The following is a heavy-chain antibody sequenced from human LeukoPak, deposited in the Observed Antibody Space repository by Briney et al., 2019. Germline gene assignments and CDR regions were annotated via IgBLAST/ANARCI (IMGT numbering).Heavy chain of an antibody. CDR2: IKQDGSEK. V-gene: IGHV3-7*01. CDR3: ARHRSGGSQDDAFDI. CDR1: GFTFSNYW. J-gene: IGHJ3*02. Sequence: GGSLRLSCEASGFTFSNYWMSWVRQAPGKGLEWVADIKQDGSEKYYVDSVKGRFTISRQNAKKSVFLQMNSLRAEDTAVYYCARHRSGGSQDDAFDIWGQGTMVTVSS. D-gene: IGHD2-15*01.